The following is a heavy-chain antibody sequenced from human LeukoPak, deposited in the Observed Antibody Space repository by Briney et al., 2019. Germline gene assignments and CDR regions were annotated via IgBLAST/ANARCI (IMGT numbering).Heavy chain of an antibody. Sequence: PGGSLRLSCAASGFTFSSYAMHWVRQAPGKGLEWVAVISYDGSSKNYADSVKGRFTISRGNSKNTLYLQMNSLRAEDTAVYYCARDHSFDYWGQGTLVTVSS. J-gene: IGHJ4*02. CDR1: GFTFSSYA. CDR3: ARDHSFDY. CDR2: ISYDGSSK. V-gene: IGHV3-30-3*01.